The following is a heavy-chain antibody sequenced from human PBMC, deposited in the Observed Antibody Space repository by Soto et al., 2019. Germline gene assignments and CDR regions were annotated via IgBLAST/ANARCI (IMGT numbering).Heavy chain of an antibody. Sequence: QMQLMQSGPEVKKPGTSVKVSCKASGFTFTSSAVQWVRQARGQRLEWIGWIVVGSGNTNYAQKFQERVTITRDMSTSTAYMELSSLRSEDTAVYYCAARALGSYYGMDVWGQGTTVTVSS. CDR2: IVVGSGNT. J-gene: IGHJ6*02. CDR3: AARALGSYYGMDV. V-gene: IGHV1-58*01. CDR1: GFTFTSSA. D-gene: IGHD1-26*01.